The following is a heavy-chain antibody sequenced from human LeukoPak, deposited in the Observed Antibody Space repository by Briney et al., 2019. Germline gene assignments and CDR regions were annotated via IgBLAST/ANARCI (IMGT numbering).Heavy chain of an antibody. J-gene: IGHJ4*02. Sequence: GGSLRLSCAASGFTFSSYAMSWVRQALGKGLEWVSAISGSGGSTYYADSVKGRFTISRDNSKNTLYLQMNSLRAEDTAVYYCAKKVVVAAKILVLRYFDYWGQGTLVTVSS. CDR1: GFTFSSYA. CDR3: AKKVVVAAKILVLRYFDY. V-gene: IGHV3-23*01. D-gene: IGHD2-15*01. CDR2: ISGSGGST.